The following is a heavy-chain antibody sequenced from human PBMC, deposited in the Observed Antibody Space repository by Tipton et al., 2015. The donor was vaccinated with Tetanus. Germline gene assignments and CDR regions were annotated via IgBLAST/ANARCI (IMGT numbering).Heavy chain of an antibody. CDR1: GGSLSGYH. Sequence: TLSLTCTVSGGSLSGYHWNWIRQSPGKGLEWIGNIYHSESTIYNPSLKSRVAMSMDTSRNQFSLTLTSVTVADTAVYFCARVLRYSATGGWDDAFDIWGQGTLVTVSS. V-gene: IGHV4-59*12. D-gene: IGHD2-8*02. CDR3: ARVLRYSATGGWDDAFDI. CDR2: IYHSEST. J-gene: IGHJ3*02.